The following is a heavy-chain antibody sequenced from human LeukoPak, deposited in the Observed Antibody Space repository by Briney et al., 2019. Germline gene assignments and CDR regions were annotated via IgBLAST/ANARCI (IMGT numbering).Heavy chain of an antibody. Sequence: SETLSLTCTVSGGSISSGSYYWSWFRQPAEKGLEWIGRIYTSGSTYYNPSLKSRVTISADTSKNQFSLKLSSVTAADTAVYYCARERWGNTVLSYYYMDVWGKGTTVTVSS. CDR1: GGSISSGSYY. D-gene: IGHD3-16*01. CDR2: IYTSGST. V-gene: IGHV4-61*02. J-gene: IGHJ6*03. CDR3: ARERWGNTVLSYYYMDV.